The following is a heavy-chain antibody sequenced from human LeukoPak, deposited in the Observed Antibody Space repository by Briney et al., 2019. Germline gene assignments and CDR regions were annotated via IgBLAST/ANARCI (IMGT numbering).Heavy chain of an antibody. CDR2: IYGGDIT. J-gene: IGHJ3*02. D-gene: IGHD6-19*01. CDR3: ASTISAVTVADPRDPFDI. CDR1: GFTLSHNY. Sequence: GGSLRLSCAATGFTLSHNYVNWVRQAPGKGLEWVSVIYGGDITYYADSVEGRFTISRDNSKNTLHLQMNSLRAEDTAVYYCASTISAVTVADPRDPFDIWGQGTVVTVSS. V-gene: IGHV3-53*01.